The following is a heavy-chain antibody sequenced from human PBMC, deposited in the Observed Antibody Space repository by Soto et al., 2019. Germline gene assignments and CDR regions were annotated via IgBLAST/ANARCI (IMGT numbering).Heavy chain of an antibody. CDR1: GGTFYTYA. Sequence: QVHLVQSGAEVKRPGSSVRVSCRASGGTFYTYAFTWVRQAPGQGLEWMGGITPVIGTRKYAQKVHGRFRSSADESASTAYMELSNLRSDDTAVYYCARDVSVMTSVFGFWGQGTLITVSS. CDR3: ARDVSVMTSVFGF. V-gene: IGHV1-69*01. D-gene: IGHD3-10*01. J-gene: IGHJ4*02. CDR2: ITPVIGTR.